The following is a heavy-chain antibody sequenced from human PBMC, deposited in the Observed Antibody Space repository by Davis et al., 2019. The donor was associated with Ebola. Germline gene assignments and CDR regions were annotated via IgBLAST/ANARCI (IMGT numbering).Heavy chain of an antibody. CDR1: AYSFTSHT. V-gene: IGHV1-3*01. CDR2: VHGGNGNT. CDR3: ARASFGYNSGWYADY. J-gene: IGHJ4*02. Sequence: ASVTVSCKASAYSFTSHTLHWVLQAPGQRLEWMGWVHGGNGNTKYSQRFQGRVTITTNTSASTVYLDLTSLRSDDTAVFYCARASFGYNSGWYADYWGPGSLVTVSS. D-gene: IGHD6-19*01.